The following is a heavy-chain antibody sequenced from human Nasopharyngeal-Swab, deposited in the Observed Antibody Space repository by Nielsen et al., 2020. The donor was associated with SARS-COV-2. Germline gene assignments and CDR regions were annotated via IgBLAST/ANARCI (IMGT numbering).Heavy chain of an antibody. CDR2: IVHALGLP. V-gene: IGHV1-69*10. D-gene: IGHD4-17*01. CDR3: AREGEYGAYDAPDY. CDR1: ADTFTNSA. Sequence: SVKVSCKTSADTFTNSAISWVRQAPGQGLEWMGGIVHALGLPNYAQKFRCRVTISADRSTTTSYLELSSLRSEDTAIYYCAREGEYGAYDAPDYWGQGTLVTVSS. J-gene: IGHJ4*02.